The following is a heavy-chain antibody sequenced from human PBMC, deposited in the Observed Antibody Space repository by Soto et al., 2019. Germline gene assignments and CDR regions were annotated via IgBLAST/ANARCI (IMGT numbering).Heavy chain of an antibody. D-gene: IGHD6-13*01. CDR3: ARSLLDEYSSSWRSAYYGMDV. CDR1: GFTFSAYY. Sequence: ASVKVSCKASGFTFSAYYIYWVRQAPGQGLEWIGWINPNSGGANNAQKFQGRVTMTRDTSTSTVYMELSALIPDDTAVYYCARSLLDEYSSSWRSAYYGMDVWGQGTTVTVSS. CDR2: INPNSGGA. J-gene: IGHJ6*02. V-gene: IGHV1-2*02.